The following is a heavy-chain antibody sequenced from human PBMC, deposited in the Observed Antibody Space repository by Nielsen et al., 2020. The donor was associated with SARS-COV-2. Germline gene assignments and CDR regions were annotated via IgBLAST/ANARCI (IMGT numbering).Heavy chain of an antibody. J-gene: IGHJ4*02. CDR2: IYYSGDT. V-gene: IGHV4-59*12. CDR3: ARDKGLVRYYFDY. Sequence: SETLSLTCSVSGGSISGYYWSWIRQPPGKGLEWIGYIYYSGDTKYNPSLKSRVTISVDTSKNQFSLKLSSVTAADTAVYYCARDKGLVRYYFDYWGQGTLVTVSS. D-gene: IGHD6-19*01. CDR1: GGSISGYY.